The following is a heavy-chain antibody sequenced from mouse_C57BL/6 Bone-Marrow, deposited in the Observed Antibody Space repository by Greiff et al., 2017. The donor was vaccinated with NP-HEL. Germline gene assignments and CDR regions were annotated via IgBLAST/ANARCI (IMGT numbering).Heavy chain of an antibody. Sequence: VQLQQPGAELVRPGSSVKLSCKSSGYTFTSYWMHWVKQRPIQGLEWIGNIDPSDSETHYNQKFKDKATLTVDKSSSTAYMQLSSLTSEDSAVYYCARPLTVGYFDYWGQGTTLTVSS. CDR3: ARPLTVGYFDY. CDR2: IDPSDSET. J-gene: IGHJ2*01. V-gene: IGHV1-52*01. D-gene: IGHD1-1*01. CDR1: GYTFTSYW.